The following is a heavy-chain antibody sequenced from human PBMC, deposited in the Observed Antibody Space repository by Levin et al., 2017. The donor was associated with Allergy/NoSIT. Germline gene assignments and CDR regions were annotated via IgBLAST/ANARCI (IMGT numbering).Heavy chain of an antibody. J-gene: IGHJ4*02. V-gene: IGHV4-59*01. D-gene: IGHD1-26*01. CDR1: GVSISSYH. CDR2: IFYSGRT. Sequence: PSETLSLTCTVSGVSISSYHWSWFRQPPGKGLEWIGYIFYSGRTNYNPSLKSRVTISVDTSKNHVSLKLSSVNAADTAVYYCARVGVMGATLFYAEYWGQGTLVTVSS. CDR3: ARVGVMGATLFYAEY.